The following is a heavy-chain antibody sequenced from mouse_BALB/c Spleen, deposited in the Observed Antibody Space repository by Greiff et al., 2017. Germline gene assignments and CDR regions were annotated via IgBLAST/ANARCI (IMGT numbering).Heavy chain of an antibody. Sequence: QVQLQQSGAELVRPGSSVKISCKASGYAFSSYWMNWVKQRPGQGLEWIGQIYPGDGDTNYNGKFKGKATLTADKSSSTAYMQLSSLTSEDSAVYFCARWGLGRSYFDYWGQGTTLTVSS. J-gene: IGHJ2*01. CDR3: ARWGLGRSYFDY. CDR2: IYPGDGDT. D-gene: IGHD4-1*01. V-gene: IGHV1-80*01. CDR1: GYAFSSYW.